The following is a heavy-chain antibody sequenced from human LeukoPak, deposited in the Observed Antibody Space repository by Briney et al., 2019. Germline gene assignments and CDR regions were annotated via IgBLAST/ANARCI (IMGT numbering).Heavy chain of an antibody. D-gene: IGHD4-11*01. V-gene: IGHV1-18*01. CDR2: ISDYNGNT. Sequence: PGASVKVSCKASGYTFTSYGISWVRQAPGQGLEWMGWISDYNGNTNYARKLQGRVTMTTDTSTSSAYMELRSLRSDDTAVYYCARDLYRDSLPVSWFDPWGQGTLVTVSS. CDR3: ARDLYRDSLPVSWFDP. J-gene: IGHJ5*02. CDR1: GYTFTSYG.